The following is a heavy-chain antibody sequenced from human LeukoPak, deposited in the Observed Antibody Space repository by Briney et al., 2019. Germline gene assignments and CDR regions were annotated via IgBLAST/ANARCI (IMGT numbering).Heavy chain of an antibody. CDR3: AKNHYDSRGRTYYFDY. Sequence: GGSLRLSCAASGFTFSSHGMNWVRQAPGKGLEWVAFIRYDGSDKYYADSVRGRFTISRDNSKNTLYLQMYSLRAEDTAVYYCAKNHYDSRGRTYYFDYWGQGTLVTVSS. V-gene: IGHV3-30*02. D-gene: IGHD3-22*01. J-gene: IGHJ4*02. CDR2: IRYDGSDK. CDR1: GFTFSSHG.